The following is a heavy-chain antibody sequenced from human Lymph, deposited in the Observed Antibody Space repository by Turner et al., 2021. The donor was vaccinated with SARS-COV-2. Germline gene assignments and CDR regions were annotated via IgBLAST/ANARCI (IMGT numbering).Heavy chain of an antibody. CDR1: GFTFSSYG. D-gene: IGHD3-9*01. CDR3: AKGGFYDILTGYSNFDY. Sequence: QVQLVESGGGVVQPGRSRRLSCAAAGFTFSSYGMHWVRQAPGKGLECVAVISYDGSNKYYADSVKGRFTISRDNSKNTLYLQMNSLRPEDTAVYYCAKGGFYDILTGYSNFDYWGQGTLVTVSS. V-gene: IGHV3-30*18. J-gene: IGHJ4*02. CDR2: ISYDGSNK.